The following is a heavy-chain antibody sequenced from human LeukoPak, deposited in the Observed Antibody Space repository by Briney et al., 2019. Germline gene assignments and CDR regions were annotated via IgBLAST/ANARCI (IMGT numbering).Heavy chain of an antibody. J-gene: IGHJ1*01. Sequence: PGGSLRLSCAASGFTFSDYYMSWIRQAPGKGLEWVSYISSSNSYINYADSVKGRFYVDSVKGRFTISRDNAKNSLYLQMNSLRAEDTAVYYCASHTYYFDSSGYYPGYDQHWHEATLVAVSS. D-gene: IGHD3-22*01. CDR2: ISSSNSYI. V-gene: IGHV3-11*03. CDR1: GFTFSDYY. CDR3: ASHTYYFDSSGYYPGYDQH.